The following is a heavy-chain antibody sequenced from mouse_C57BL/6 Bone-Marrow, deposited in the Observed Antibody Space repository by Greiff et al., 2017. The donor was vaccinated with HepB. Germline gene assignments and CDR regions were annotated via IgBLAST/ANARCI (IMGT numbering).Heavy chain of an antibody. V-gene: IGHV7-3*01. J-gene: IGHJ2*01. CDR1: GFTFTDYY. D-gene: IGHD1-1*01. CDR3: ARYTTVDYFDY. CDR2: IRNKANGYTT. Sequence: EVKVVESGGGLVQPGGSLSLSCAASGFTFTDYYMSWVRQPPGKALEWLGFIRNKANGYTTEYSASVKGRFTISRDNSQSILYLQMNALRAEDSATYYCARYTTVDYFDYWGQGTTLTVSS.